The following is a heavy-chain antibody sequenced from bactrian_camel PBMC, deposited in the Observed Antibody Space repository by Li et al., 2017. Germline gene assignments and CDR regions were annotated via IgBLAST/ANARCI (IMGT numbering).Heavy chain of an antibody. CDR2: IAISGSGT. V-gene: IGHV3S40*01. CDR3: AKALGGGNYYTGEYNY. J-gene: IGHJ4*01. Sequence: VQLVESGGGFVQPGESLRLSCEASGFTFSSWAMIWVRQAPGKGLEWVSGIAISGSGTYYADSVKGRFTISRDNAKRTMYLQMNSLKPEDTGMYFCAKALGGGNYYTGEYNYWGQGTQVTVS. CDR1: GFTFSSWA. D-gene: IGHD2*01.